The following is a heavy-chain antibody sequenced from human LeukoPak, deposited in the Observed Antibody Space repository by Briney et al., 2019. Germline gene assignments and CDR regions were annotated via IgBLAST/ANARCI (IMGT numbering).Heavy chain of an antibody. D-gene: IGHD3-9*01. J-gene: IGHJ6*02. CDR2: ITNGGSTI. CDR1: GFTFSDYN. Sequence: GGSLRLSCAASGFTFSDYNMNWVRQAPGKGLEWVSNITNGGSTIHHADSVKGRFTISRDNAKKTLYLQMNSLRAEDTAVYYCARSIGLTGGGVDVWGQGTTVTVSS. V-gene: IGHV3-11*01. CDR3: ARSIGLTGGGVDV.